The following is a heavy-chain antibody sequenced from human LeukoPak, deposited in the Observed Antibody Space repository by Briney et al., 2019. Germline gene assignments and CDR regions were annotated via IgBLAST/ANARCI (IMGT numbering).Heavy chain of an antibody. CDR2: ISWNSGSI. CDR3: TKGAPQASSSWPFDY. V-gene: IGHV3-9*01. J-gene: IGHJ4*02. D-gene: IGHD6-13*01. Sequence: PGRSLRLSCAASGFTFDDYAMHWVRQTPGKGLEYVSGISWNSGSIVYVDSVKGRFTISRDNAKNSLYLQMKSLRAEDTAFYYCTKGAPQASSSWPFDYWGQGTLVTVSS. CDR1: GFTFDDYA.